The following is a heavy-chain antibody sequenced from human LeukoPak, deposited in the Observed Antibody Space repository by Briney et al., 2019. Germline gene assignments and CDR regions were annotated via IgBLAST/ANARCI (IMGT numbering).Heavy chain of an antibody. V-gene: IGHV4-59*01. CDR2: IYYSGST. D-gene: IGHD1-14*01. CDR1: GGSISSYY. J-gene: IGHJ4*02. CDR3: ARAHHRVPFDY. Sequence: SETLSLTCSASGGSISSYYWSWIRQPPGKGLEWIGYIYYSGSTNYNPSLKSRVTISVDTSKNQFSLKLSSVTAADTAVYYCARAHHRVPFDYWGQGTLVTVSS.